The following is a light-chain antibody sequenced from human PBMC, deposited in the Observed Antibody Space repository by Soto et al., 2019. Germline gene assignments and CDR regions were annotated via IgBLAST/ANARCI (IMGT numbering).Light chain of an antibody. CDR1: SSDVGGSNH. V-gene: IGLV2-11*01. CDR2: DVS. Sequence: SALTQPRSVSGSPGQSVTISCTGTSSDVGGSNHVSWYQHHPGKAPKVMIYDVSKRPSGVPDRFSGSKSGNTASLTISGLQAEDEADYYCCSFAGIYTFVFGTGTKLTVL. J-gene: IGLJ1*01. CDR3: CSFAGIYTFV.